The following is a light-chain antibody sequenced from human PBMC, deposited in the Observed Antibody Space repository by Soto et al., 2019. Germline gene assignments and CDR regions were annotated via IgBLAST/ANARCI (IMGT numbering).Light chain of an antibody. V-gene: IGKV1-5*01. CDR3: QQYTSFPYS. CDR2: DAS. Sequence: IQMTQFPATLTASVGDRVTITCRASQSTANWLAWYQQKPGKAPKVVIYDASSLGSRVPSRFSGSGSGTEFTLTISSLQPDDFATYYFQQYTSFPYSFGQGTKVDIK. CDR1: QSTANW. J-gene: IGKJ2*03.